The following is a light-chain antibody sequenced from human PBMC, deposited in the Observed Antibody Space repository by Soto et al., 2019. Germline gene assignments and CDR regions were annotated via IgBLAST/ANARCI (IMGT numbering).Light chain of an antibody. CDR3: QHYNTWPWT. CDR1: QSVSSN. Sequence: ELVMTQSPGTLSVSPGERVTLSRRASQSVSSNLAWLQQKPGQAPRLLIYGASTRDTGIPARFSGSGSGTEYTLTISSLESADFAVYYCQHYNTWPWTFGQGTKV. V-gene: IGKV3-15*01. CDR2: GAS. J-gene: IGKJ1*01.